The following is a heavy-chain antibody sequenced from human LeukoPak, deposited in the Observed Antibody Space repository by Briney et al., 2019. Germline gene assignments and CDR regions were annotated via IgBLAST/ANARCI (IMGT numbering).Heavy chain of an antibody. D-gene: IGHD6-13*01. V-gene: IGHV1-2*06. CDR3: ARDFGHSSSWYDGDY. CDR2: INPNSGGT. Sequence: GASVKVSCKASGYAFTGYYMHWVRQAPGQGLEWMGRINPNSGGTNYAQKFQGRVTMTRDTSISTAYMELSRLRSDDTAVYYCARDFGHSSSWYDGDYWGQGTLVTVSS. J-gene: IGHJ4*02. CDR1: GYAFTGYY.